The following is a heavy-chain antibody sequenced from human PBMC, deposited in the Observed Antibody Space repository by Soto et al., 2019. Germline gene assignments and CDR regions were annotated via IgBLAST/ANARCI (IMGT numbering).Heavy chain of an antibody. CDR2: ISWNSGSI. D-gene: IGHD3-16*01. CDR1: GFTFDDYA. J-gene: IGHJ6*03. CDR3: AKGGYYYYYMDV. V-gene: IGHV3-9*01. Sequence: PGGSLRLSCAASGFTFDDYAMHWVRQAPGKGLEWVSGISWNSGSIGYADSVKGRFTISRDNAKNSLYLQMNSLRAEDTALYYCAKGGYYYYYMDVWGKGTTVTVSS.